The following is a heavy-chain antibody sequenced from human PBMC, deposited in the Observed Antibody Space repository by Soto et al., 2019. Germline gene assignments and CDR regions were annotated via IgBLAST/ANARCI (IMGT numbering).Heavy chain of an antibody. Sequence: QVHLVQSGAEVKKPGASVKVSCKASGYTFTSYGITWVRQAPGQGLEWMGWISAHNGNTDYAQKLQGRVIVTRDTSTSTAYMELRRLISDDTAVYYFARGGYGDYWGQGALVTVSS. J-gene: IGHJ4*02. CDR3: ARGGYGDY. V-gene: IGHV1-18*01. CDR2: ISAHNGNT. D-gene: IGHD1-1*01. CDR1: GYTFTSYG.